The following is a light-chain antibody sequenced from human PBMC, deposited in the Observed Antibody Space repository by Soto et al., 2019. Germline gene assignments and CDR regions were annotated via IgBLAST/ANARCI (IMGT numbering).Light chain of an antibody. CDR3: QSYDSRVRV. CDR2: GNS. J-gene: IGLJ1*01. CDR1: SSNIGAGYD. V-gene: IGLV1-40*01. Sequence: QSVLTQPPSVSGAPGQRVTISCTGSSSNIGAGYDVHWYQQLPGTAPKLLIYGNSNRPSGVPDRFSGSKSGTSASLAITGLQAEDEADYYCQSYDSRVRVFGTGTKVTV.